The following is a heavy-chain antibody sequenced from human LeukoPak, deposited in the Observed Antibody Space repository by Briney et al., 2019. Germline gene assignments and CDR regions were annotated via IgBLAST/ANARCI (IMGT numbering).Heavy chain of an antibody. Sequence: GGSLRLSCEGSGFPFGSYVMSWVRQAPGKGLEWIAYIDHNAEMIFYPDFVKGRFAISRDNPKKSLYLQMNALRYEDTAIYYCARDHDWAFDLWGQGTLVTVSS. CDR3: ARDHDWAFDL. J-gene: IGHJ4*02. CDR1: GFPFGSYV. V-gene: IGHV3-48*02. D-gene: IGHD3-9*01. CDR2: IDHNAEMI.